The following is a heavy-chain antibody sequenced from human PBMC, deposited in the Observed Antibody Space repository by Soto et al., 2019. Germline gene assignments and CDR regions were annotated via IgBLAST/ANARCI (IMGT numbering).Heavy chain of an antibody. CDR3: ARHRYSYGVYYFDY. V-gene: IGHV4-59*08. D-gene: IGHD5-18*01. Sequence: QVQLQESGPGLVKPSETLSLTCIVSGGSISNYYWSWIRQPPGKGLEWIGYIYYSGSTNYNPSLTCRVTXXVXTXXNQFSLKLSSVTAADTAVYYCARHRYSYGVYYFDYWGQGTLVTVSS. J-gene: IGHJ4*02. CDR1: GGSISNYY. CDR2: IYYSGST.